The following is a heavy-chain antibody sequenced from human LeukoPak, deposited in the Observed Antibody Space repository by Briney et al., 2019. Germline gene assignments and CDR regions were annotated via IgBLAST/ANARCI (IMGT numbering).Heavy chain of an antibody. Sequence: GSLRLSCAASGFTVSSNYMSWIRQPPGKGLEWIGEINHSGSTNYNPSLKSRVTISVDTSKNQFSLKLSSVTAADTAVYYCARGQGCFDPWGQGTLVTVSS. CDR3: ARGQGCFDP. V-gene: IGHV4-34*01. D-gene: IGHD2-8*01. CDR1: GFTVSSNY. CDR2: INHSGST. J-gene: IGHJ5*02.